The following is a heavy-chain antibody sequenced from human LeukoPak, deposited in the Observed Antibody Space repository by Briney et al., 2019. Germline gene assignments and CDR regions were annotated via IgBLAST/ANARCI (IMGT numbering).Heavy chain of an antibody. V-gene: IGHV7-4-1*02. CDR3: TRDFYNSGSSLLDY. J-gene: IGHJ4*02. CDR2: ISTGTGNP. D-gene: IGHD3-10*01. CDR1: GYTFTKYA. Sequence: ASVTVSCKASGYTFTKYAMNWLRQAPGQRPEWMGWISTGTGNPTYAQGFTGRFVFSLDTSVSTAYLEITSLKAEDTAVYYCTRDFYNSGSSLLDYWGQGTLVTASS.